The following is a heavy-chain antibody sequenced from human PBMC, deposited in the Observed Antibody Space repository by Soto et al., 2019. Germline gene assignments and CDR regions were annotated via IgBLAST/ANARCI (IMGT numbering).Heavy chain of an antibody. V-gene: IGHV1-2*02. CDR3: ARTGYCSGGSCYFAEYSQH. D-gene: IGHD2-15*01. Sequence: ASVKVSCKASGYTFTGYYMHWVRQAPGQGLEWMGWINPNSGGTNYAQKFQGRVTMTGDTSISTAYMELSRLRSDDTAVYYCARTGYCSGGSCYFAEYSQHWGQGTLVTVSS. J-gene: IGHJ1*01. CDR1: GYTFTGYY. CDR2: INPNSGGT.